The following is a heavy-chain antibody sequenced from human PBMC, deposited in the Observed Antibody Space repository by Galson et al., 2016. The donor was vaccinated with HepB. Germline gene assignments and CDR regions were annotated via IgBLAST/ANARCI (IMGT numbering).Heavy chain of an antibody. D-gene: IGHD5-12*01. CDR3: ARVKWLERAYDV. CDR2: INPKTGGA. CDR1: GYIFTDKY. V-gene: IGHV1-2*02. Sequence: SVKVSCKASGYIFTDKYPHWVRQAPGQGLEWMGWINPKTGGANSAQKFQGRVTMTRDTSISTAYMEASRLTSDDTAVYFCARVKWLERAYDVWGQGTMVTVSS. J-gene: IGHJ3*01.